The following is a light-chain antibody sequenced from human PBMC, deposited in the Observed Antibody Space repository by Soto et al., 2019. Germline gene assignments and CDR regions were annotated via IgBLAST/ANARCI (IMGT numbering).Light chain of an antibody. Sequence: DIVMTQSPDSLTVSLGERATINCKSSQSVFYDSKKKNYLTWYQVKPGQPPKLLFYWASTRASGVPDRFSGSGSGTDFTLTISSLQAEDVAVYYCQQYYTTPRTFGQGTKVEIK. J-gene: IGKJ1*01. CDR1: QSVFYDSKKKNY. CDR2: WAS. CDR3: QQYYTTPRT. V-gene: IGKV4-1*01.